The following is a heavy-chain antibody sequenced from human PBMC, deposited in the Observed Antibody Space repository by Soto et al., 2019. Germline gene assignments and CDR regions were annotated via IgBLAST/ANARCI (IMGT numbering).Heavy chain of an antibody. CDR2: INHSGST. V-gene: IGHV4-34*01. CDR3: ARREGTWYYYYYYGMDV. J-gene: IGHJ6*02. Sequence: SETLSLTCAVYGGSFSGYYWSWIRQPPGKGLEWIGEINHSGSTNYNPSLKSRVTISVDTSKNQFSLKLSSVTAADTAVYYCARREGTWYYYYYYGMDVWGQGTTVTVSS. CDR1: GGSFSGYY. D-gene: IGHD1-1*01.